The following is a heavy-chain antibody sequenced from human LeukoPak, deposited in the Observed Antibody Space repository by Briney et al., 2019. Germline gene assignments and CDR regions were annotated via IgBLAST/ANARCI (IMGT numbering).Heavy chain of an antibody. CDR1: GFTFSHYL. CDR3: GRGGNGIDI. CDR2: MNSDESNT. V-gene: IGHV3-74*01. Sequence: PGGSLRLSCAASGFTFSHYLMHWVRQAPGKGLVWVSRMNSDESNTNSYADSVKGRFIISRDNAKNALYLQMNSLRAEDTAVYFCGRGGNGIDIWGQGTTVIVSS. J-gene: IGHJ3*02. D-gene: IGHD2-8*01.